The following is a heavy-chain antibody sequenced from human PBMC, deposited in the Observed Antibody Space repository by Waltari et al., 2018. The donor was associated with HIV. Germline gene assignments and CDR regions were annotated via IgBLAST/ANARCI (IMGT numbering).Heavy chain of an antibody. CDR2: INLNGSEK. Sequence: EVQLMESGGDLVQPGGSLSLSCAVSGFTFTTYWMSWVRQAPGKGLEWVANINLNGSEKYDVDSVKGRFTISRDNAKNSLFLQMNSLRAEDTGIYYCARGWADYWGQGTLVTVSS. J-gene: IGHJ4*02. CDR1: GFTFTTYW. V-gene: IGHV3-7*01. CDR3: ARGWADY.